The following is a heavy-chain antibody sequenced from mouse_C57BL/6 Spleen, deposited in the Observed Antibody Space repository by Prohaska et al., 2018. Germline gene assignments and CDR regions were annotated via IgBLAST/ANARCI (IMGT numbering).Heavy chain of an antibody. CDR3: ARTYYGYDEGHYYAMDY. J-gene: IGHJ4*01. Sequence: HGKSLEWIGDINPNNGGTSYNQKFKGKATLTVDKSSSTAYMELRSLTSEDSAVYYCARTYYGYDEGHYYAMDYWGQGTSVTVSS. V-gene: IGHV1-26*01. CDR2: INPNNGGT. D-gene: IGHD2-9*01.